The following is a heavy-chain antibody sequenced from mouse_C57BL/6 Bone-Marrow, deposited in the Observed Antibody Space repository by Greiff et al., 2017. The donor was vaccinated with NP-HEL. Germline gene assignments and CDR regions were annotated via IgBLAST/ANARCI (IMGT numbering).Heavy chain of an antibody. CDR1: GSNIKNTY. J-gene: IGHJ4*01. Sequence: VQLQQSVAELVRPGASVKLSCTASGSNIKNTYMHWVKQRPEQGLEWIGRIDPANGNTKYAPKFQGKATITADTSSNTAYLQLSSLTSEDTAIYYCASSDYGSSYGYAMDYWGQGTSVTVSS. V-gene: IGHV14-3*01. CDR3: ASSDYGSSYGYAMDY. D-gene: IGHD1-1*01. CDR2: IDPANGNT.